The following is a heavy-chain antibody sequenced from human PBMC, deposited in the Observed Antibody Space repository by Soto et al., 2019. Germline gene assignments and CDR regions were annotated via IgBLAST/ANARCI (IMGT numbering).Heavy chain of an antibody. J-gene: IGHJ4*02. V-gene: IGHV1-69*01. D-gene: IGHD3-22*01. Sequence: QVQLVQSGAEVKKPGSSVKVSCKASGGTFSSYAISWVRQAPGQGLECMGGIIPIFGTANYAQKFQGRVTITADESTSTAYMELSSLRSEDTAVYYCARGTARYYYDSSGYYYFDYWGQGTLVTVSS. CDR1: GGTFSSYA. CDR2: IIPIFGTA. CDR3: ARGTARYYYDSSGYYYFDY.